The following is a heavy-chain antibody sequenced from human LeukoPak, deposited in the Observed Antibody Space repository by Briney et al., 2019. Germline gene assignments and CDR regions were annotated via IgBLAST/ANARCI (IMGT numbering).Heavy chain of an antibody. V-gene: IGHV4-39*07. CDR2: IYYSGST. J-gene: IGHJ4*02. D-gene: IGHD1-26*01. Sequence: SETLSLTCTVSGGSISSGSYYWGWIRQPPGKGLEWIGSIYYSGSTYYNPSLESRVTISVDTSKNQFSLKLSSVTAADTAVYYCASVAWFGSCFDYWGQGTLVTVSS. CDR1: GGSISSGSYY. CDR3: ASVAWFGSCFDY.